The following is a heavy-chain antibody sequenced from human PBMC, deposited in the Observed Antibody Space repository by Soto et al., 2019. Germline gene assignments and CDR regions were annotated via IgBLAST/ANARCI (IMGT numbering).Heavy chain of an antibody. Sequence: EVQLVESGGGLVQPGRSLRLSCAASGFTFSSYDMHWVRQATGKGLEWVSAIGTAGDTYYPGSVKGRFTISRENAKNSLYLQMNSLRAGDTAVYYCARAIAVAGMDAFDIWGQGTMVTVSS. V-gene: IGHV3-13*01. CDR3: ARAIAVAGMDAFDI. CDR2: IGTAGDT. CDR1: GFTFSSYD. J-gene: IGHJ3*02. D-gene: IGHD6-19*01.